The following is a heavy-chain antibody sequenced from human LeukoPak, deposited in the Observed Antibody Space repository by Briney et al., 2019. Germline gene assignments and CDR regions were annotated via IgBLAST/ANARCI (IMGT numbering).Heavy chain of an antibody. CDR1: GFTFSSYA. J-gene: IGHJ6*03. V-gene: IGHV3-23*01. CDR2: ISGSGDTT. CDR3: ARAGIPGQSYFMDV. Sequence: PGGSLRLSCAASGFTFSSYAMSWVRQAPGKGLEWVSAISGSGDTTHYADSVKGRFTISRDNSKNSLYLQMSSLRAEDTALYYCARAGIPGQSYFMDVWGKGTTVTVSS. D-gene: IGHD2-2*02.